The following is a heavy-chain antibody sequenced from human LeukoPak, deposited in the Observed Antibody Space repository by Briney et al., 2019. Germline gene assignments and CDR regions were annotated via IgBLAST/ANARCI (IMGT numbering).Heavy chain of an antibody. CDR2: ISSSSSYI. CDR3: TTRSPARYCSDGACYSSADY. J-gene: IGHJ4*02. CDR1: GFTFSSYS. D-gene: IGHD2-15*01. V-gene: IGHV3-21*03. Sequence: KPGGSLRLSCAASGFTFSSYSMNWVRQAPGKGLEWVSSISSSSSYIYYADSVKGRFTISRDNAKNSLYLQMNSLSTEDTAMYYCTTRSPARYCSDGACYSSADYWGQGTLVTVSS.